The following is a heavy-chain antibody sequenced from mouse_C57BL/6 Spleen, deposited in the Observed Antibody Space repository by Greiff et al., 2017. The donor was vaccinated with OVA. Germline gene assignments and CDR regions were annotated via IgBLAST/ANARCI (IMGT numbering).Heavy chain of an antibody. Sequence: QVQLQQPGAELVMPGASVKLSCKASGYTFTSYWMPWVKQRPGQGLEWIGEIDPSDSYTNSNQKFKGKFTLTVDKSSSTAYMQLSSLTSEDSAVYYCARLGDYAFWYFDVWGTGTTVTVSS. D-gene: IGHD2-4*01. CDR3: ARLGDYAFWYFDV. CDR1: GYTFTSYW. V-gene: IGHV1-69*01. J-gene: IGHJ1*03. CDR2: IDPSDSYT.